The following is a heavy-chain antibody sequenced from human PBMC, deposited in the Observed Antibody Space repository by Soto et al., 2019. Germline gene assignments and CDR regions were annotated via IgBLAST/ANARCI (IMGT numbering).Heavy chain of an antibody. CDR3: ARGLRTTMVRGEPGFDY. V-gene: IGHV4-31*03. Sequence: TLSLTCTVSGGSISSGGYYWSWIRQHPGKGLEWIGYIYYSGSTYYNPSLKSRVTISVDTSKNQFSLKLSSVTAADTAVYYCARGLRTTMVRGEPGFDYWGQGTLVTVSS. J-gene: IGHJ4*02. CDR2: IYYSGST. CDR1: GGSISSGGYY. D-gene: IGHD3-10*01.